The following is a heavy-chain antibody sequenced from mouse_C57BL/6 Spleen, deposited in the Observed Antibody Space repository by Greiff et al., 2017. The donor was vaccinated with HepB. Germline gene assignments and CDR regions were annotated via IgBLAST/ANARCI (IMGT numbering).Heavy chain of an antibody. CDR3: TYSNCVLYAMDY. CDR2: IDPETGGT. J-gene: IGHJ4*01. V-gene: IGHV1-15*01. Sequence: VQLQQSGAELVRPGASVTLSCKASGYTFTDYEMHWVKQTPVHGLEWIGAIDPETGGTAYNQKFKGKAILTADKSSSTAYMELRSLTSEDSAVYYCTYSNCVLYAMDYWGQGTSVTVSS. D-gene: IGHD2-5*01. CDR1: GYTFTDYE.